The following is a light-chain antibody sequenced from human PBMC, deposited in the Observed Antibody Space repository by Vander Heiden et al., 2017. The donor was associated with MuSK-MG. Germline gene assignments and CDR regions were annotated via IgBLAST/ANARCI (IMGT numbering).Light chain of an antibody. V-gene: IGKV1-12*01. Sequence: DIQMTQSPSSVSASVGDRVTITCRASQSVGTWLAWYQQKPGKDPKLLIYTASSLQSGVPARFSGSGSGTEFTLTISSLQSEEFATYYCQQGDRSPHTFGGGTKVEIK. CDR2: TAS. CDR3: QQGDRSPHT. CDR1: QSVGTW. J-gene: IGKJ4*01.